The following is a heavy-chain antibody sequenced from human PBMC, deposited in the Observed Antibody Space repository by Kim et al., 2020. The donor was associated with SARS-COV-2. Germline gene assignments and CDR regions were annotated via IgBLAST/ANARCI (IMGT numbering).Heavy chain of an antibody. J-gene: IGHJ4*02. Sequence: SETLSLTCTVSGGPVGSYYGDWIRQSPGKGREWMGYFYYSGSTNYNPSLKSRVTISVDRSKNEISLNLRSVTAADTAVYYCARWTGPYFDYWGQGILVTVSS. D-gene: IGHD3-9*01. CDR3: ARWTGPYFDY. V-gene: IGHV4-59*02. CDR1: GGPVGSYY. CDR2: FYYSGST.